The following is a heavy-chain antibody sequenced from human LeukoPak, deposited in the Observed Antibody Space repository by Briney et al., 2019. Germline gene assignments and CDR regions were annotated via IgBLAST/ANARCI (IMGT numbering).Heavy chain of an antibody. D-gene: IGHD1-1*01. CDR1: GYSISSDYY. CDR2: VFTSGTT. V-gene: IGHV4-4*07. J-gene: IGHJ4*02. Sequence: SETLSLTCAVSGYSISSDYYWNWIRQPAGKGLEWIGRVFTSGTTNYNPSLKSRVSISADKSKNQLSLRLSSVTAADTAIYYCARGWKQLVYWGQGAPVTVSS. CDR3: ARGWKQLVY.